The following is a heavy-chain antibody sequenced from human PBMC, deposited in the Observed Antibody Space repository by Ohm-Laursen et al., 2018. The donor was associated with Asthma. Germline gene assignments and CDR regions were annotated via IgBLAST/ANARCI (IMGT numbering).Heavy chain of an antibody. CDR3: ARDSRPNGYNYDYFDS. V-gene: IGHV3-74*01. CDR1: GFIFSDYF. Sequence: LSLTCAASGFIFSDYFMHWVRQRPGEGLVWISHLFPDGRRTNYADSVRGRFTISRDNSKNTLYLQMNSLRAEDTAVYYCARDSRPNGYNYDYFDSWGQGTLVTVSS. D-gene: IGHD5-24*01. CDR2: LFPDGRRT. J-gene: IGHJ4*02.